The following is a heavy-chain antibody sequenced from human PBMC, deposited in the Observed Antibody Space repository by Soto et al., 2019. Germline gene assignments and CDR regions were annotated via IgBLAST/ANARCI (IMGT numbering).Heavy chain of an antibody. D-gene: IGHD3-16*01. J-gene: IGHJ4*02. CDR1: GFTFSNYA. CDR3: AKAYFVWSSEQPYYFDY. Sequence: EVQLLDSGGGLVQPGGSLRLSCAASGFTFSNYAMTWVRQGPGKGLEWVSGISGGGGRSYYADSVKGRFTISRDNSKSTLYLQMNSLRAEATAVDYCAKAYFVWSSEQPYYFDYWGQGTLVTVSS. V-gene: IGHV3-23*01. CDR2: ISGGGGRS.